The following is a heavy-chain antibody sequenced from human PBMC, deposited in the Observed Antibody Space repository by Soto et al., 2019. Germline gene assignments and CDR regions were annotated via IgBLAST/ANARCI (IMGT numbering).Heavy chain of an antibody. CDR1: GYTFNTYG. J-gene: IGHJ4*02. CDR3: ARDMWSFGSGSYTVDH. D-gene: IGHD3-10*01. V-gene: IGHV1-18*01. CDR2: LSTYNANT. Sequence: QVQLVQSGAEVKKPGASVNVSCKSSGYTFNTYGITWVRQAPGQGLEWMGWLSTYNANTKYAQTLQGRVTMATDTSTSTADMELRSLRSDDTAVYYCARDMWSFGSGSYTVDHWGQGTLVTVSS.